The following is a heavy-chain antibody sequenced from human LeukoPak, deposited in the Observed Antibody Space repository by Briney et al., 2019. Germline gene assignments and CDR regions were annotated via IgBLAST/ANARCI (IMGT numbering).Heavy chain of an antibody. CDR2: INHSGST. Sequence: SETPSLTCAVYGGSFSGYYWSWIRQPPGKGLEWIGEINHSGSTNYNPSLKSRVTISVDTSKNQFSLKLSSVTAADTAVYYCARIGYCSSTSCYPYYYGMDVWGQGTTVTVSS. J-gene: IGHJ6*02. V-gene: IGHV4-34*01. CDR1: GGSFSGYY. CDR3: ARIGYCSSTSCYPYYYGMDV. D-gene: IGHD2-2*01.